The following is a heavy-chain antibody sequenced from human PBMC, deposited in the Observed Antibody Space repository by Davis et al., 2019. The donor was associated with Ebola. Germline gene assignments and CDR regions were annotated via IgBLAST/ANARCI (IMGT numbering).Heavy chain of an antibody. CDR1: GGSFCGYY. V-gene: IGHV4-34*01. D-gene: IGHD2-21*01. CDR2: INHSGST. Sequence: QTPSLPRAVYGGSFCGYYWSRIRQPPGKGPEWIGEINHSGSTNYNPSLKSRVTISVDTSKNQVSLKLSSVTAADTAVYYCARLWGLVETHYYYGMDVWGQGTTVTVSS. J-gene: IGHJ6*02. CDR3: ARLWGLVETHYYYGMDV.